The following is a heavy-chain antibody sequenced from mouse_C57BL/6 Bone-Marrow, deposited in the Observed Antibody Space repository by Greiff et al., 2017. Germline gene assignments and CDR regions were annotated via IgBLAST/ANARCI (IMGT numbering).Heavy chain of an antibody. CDR3: ARHEDGSSYNWYFDV. D-gene: IGHD1-1*01. V-gene: IGHV5-6*01. Sequence: EVKLMESGGDLVKPGGSLKLSCAASGFTFSSYGMSWVRQTPDKRLEWVATISSGGSYTYYPDSVKGRFTISRDNAKNTLYLQMSSLKSEDTAMXYCARHEDGSSYNWYFDVWGTGTTVTVSS. J-gene: IGHJ1*03. CDR2: ISSGGSYT. CDR1: GFTFSSYG.